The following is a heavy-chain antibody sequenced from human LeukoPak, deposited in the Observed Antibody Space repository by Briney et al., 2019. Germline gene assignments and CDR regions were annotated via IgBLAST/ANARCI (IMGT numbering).Heavy chain of an antibody. CDR1: GGSISGFY. J-gene: IGHJ4*02. CDR2: IYYSGSA. Sequence: PSETLSLTCTVSGGSISGFYWGWIRQPPGKGLEWIGFIYYSGSANYNPSLKSRVTMSVDMSKNHFSLKLSSVTAADTAFYYCARDRDSSAWFDYWGQGALVTVS. V-gene: IGHV4-59*01. D-gene: IGHD6-19*01. CDR3: ARDRDSSAWFDY.